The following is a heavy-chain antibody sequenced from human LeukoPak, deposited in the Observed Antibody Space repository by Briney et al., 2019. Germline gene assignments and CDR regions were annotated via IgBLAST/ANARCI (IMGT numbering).Heavy chain of an antibody. D-gene: IGHD3-9*01. J-gene: IGHJ6*02. CDR3: ARALSSYYDILTGYPHYYGMDV. CDR2: IYYSGST. Sequence: SETLSLTCTVSGGSISSGGYYWSWIRQHPGKGLEWIGYIYYSGSTYYNPPLKSRVTISVDTSKNQFSLKLSSVTAADTAVYYCARALSSYYDILTGYPHYYGMDVWGQGTTVTVSS. CDR1: GGSISSGGYY. V-gene: IGHV4-31*03.